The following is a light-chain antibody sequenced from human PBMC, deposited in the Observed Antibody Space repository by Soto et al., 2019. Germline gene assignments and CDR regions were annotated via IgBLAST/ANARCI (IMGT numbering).Light chain of an antibody. CDR2: NVS. J-gene: IGKJ5*01. CDR1: QVISNF. V-gene: IGKV3-15*01. CDR3: QQYNNWPPT. Sequence: MTQSPSALSASFGDRVTITCRASQVISNFLAWYQQKPGQAPRLLIYNVSTTATGIPARFSGSGSGTEFTLTISSLQSEDFAVYSCQQYNNWPPTFGRGTRLEIK.